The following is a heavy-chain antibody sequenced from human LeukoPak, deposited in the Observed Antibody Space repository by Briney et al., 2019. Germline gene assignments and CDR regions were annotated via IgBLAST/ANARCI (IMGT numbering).Heavy chain of an antibody. CDR3: AVSSGWLPFDY. J-gene: IGHJ4*02. CDR1: GGSFSGYY. CDR2: INHSGST. V-gene: IGHV4-34*01. Sequence: SETLSLTCAVYGGSFSGYYWSWIRQSPGKGLEWIGEINHSGSTNYNPSLKSRVTISVDTSKNQFSLKLSSVTAADTAVYYCAVSSGWLPFDYWGQGTLVTVSS. D-gene: IGHD6-19*01.